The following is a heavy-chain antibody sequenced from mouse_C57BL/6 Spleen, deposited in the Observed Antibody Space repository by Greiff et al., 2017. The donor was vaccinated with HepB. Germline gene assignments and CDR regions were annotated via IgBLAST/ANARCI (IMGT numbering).Heavy chain of an antibody. Sequence: VQLQQPGAELVKPGASVKLSCKASGYTFTSYWMQWVKQRPGQGLEWIGVIDPSDSYTNYKQKFKGKATLTVDTSSSTAYMQLSSLTSEDSAVYYCARGYSNYLDYWGQGTTLTVSS. CDR2: IDPSDSYT. D-gene: IGHD2-5*01. CDR1: GYTFTSYW. J-gene: IGHJ2*01. CDR3: ARGYSNYLDY. V-gene: IGHV1-50*01.